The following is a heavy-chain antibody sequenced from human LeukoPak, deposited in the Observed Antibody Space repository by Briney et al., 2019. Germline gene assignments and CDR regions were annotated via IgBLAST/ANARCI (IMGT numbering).Heavy chain of an antibody. Sequence: GESLQISCQGSGSHFTTKWIGWVRQMPGKGLEWMGIIYPGDSKTIYSPSFQGQVFISADRSIRTAYLQWRSLKASHTAMYYCARHESVFSMDVWGQGTTVTVSS. J-gene: IGHJ6*02. CDR2: IYPGDSKT. CDR3: ARHESVFSMDV. V-gene: IGHV5-51*01. CDR1: GSHFTTKW.